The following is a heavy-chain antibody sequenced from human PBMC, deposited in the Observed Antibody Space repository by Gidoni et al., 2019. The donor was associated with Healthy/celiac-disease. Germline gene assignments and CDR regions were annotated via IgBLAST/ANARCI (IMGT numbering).Heavy chain of an antibody. Sequence: QVQLVESGGGVVQPGRSLRLSCAASGFTFSSYGMHWVRQAPGKGLEWVAVISYDGSNKYYADSVKGRFTISRDNSKNTLYLQMNSLRAEDTAVYYCAKGGYYYDSSLYYYGMDVWGQGTTVTVSS. CDR2: ISYDGSNK. D-gene: IGHD3-22*01. CDR3: AKGGYYYDSSLYYYGMDV. V-gene: IGHV3-30*18. J-gene: IGHJ6*02. CDR1: GFTFSSYG.